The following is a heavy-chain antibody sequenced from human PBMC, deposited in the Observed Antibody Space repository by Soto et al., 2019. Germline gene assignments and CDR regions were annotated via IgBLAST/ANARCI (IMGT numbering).Heavy chain of an antibody. Sequence: QVQLVQSGAEVKKPGASVKVSCKASGYTFTSYGISWVRQAPGQGLEWMGRISAYNGNTNYARQLQGKVTMTPDTSTRTAYMELRSLRSDDTAVYYCARVVGALGHWFDPWGQGTLVTVSS. CDR2: ISAYNGNT. D-gene: IGHD1-26*01. V-gene: IGHV1-18*01. J-gene: IGHJ5*02. CDR1: GYTFTSYG. CDR3: ARVVGALGHWFDP.